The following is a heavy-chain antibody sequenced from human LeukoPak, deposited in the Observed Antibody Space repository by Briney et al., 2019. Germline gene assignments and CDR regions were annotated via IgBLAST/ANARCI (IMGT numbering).Heavy chain of an antibody. CDR1: GLTFSDYA. V-gene: IGHV3-23*01. J-gene: IGHJ4*02. Sequence: GGSLRLSCAVSGLTFSDYAMSWIRQAPGKGLEWVSSISGGGHSIDYKDSVKGRFTISRDNSRNTLYLEMNSLRAEDTALYYCAKVPPRAHCDRTSCRDYWGRGTQVTVSS. CDR3: AKVPPRAHCDRTSCRDY. D-gene: IGHD2-2*01. CDR2: ISGGGHSI.